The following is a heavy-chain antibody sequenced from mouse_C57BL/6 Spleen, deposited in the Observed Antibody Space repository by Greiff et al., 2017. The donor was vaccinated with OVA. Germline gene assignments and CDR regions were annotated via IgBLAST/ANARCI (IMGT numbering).Heavy chain of an antibody. D-gene: IGHD2-1*01. CDR2: IYPGNSDT. V-gene: IGHV1-5*01. CDR1: GYTFTSYW. J-gene: IGHJ2*01. Sequence: EVQLQQSGTVLARPGASVKMSCKTSGYTFTSYWMHWVKQRPGQGLEWIGAIYPGNSDTSYNQKFKGKAKLTAVTSASTAYMELSSLTNEDSAVYYCTRGGGYGNYYFDCWGQGTTLTVSS. CDR3: TRGGGYGNYYFDC.